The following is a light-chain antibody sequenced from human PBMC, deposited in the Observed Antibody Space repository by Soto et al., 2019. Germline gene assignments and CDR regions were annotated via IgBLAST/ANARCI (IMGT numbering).Light chain of an antibody. CDR1: QSVLHSSNNKNY. V-gene: IGKV4-1*01. CDR3: QQYYSAHS. J-gene: IGKJ2*03. Sequence: DIVMTQSPDSLAVSLGERATINCMSSQSVLHSSNNKNYLAWYQQRPGQPPRLLIYWASTRESGVPERFSGSGSGTHFTLTISRLQVEDVAVYYCQQYYSAHSFGQGTKLEFK. CDR2: WAS.